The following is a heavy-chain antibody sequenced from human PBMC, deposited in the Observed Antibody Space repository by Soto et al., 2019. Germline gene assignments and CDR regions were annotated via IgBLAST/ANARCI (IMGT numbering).Heavy chain of an antibody. Sequence: GGSLRLSCAASGFTFSSYGMHWVRQAPGKGLEWVAVIWYDGSNKYYADSVKGRFTISRDNSKNTLYLQMNSLRAEDTAVYYCATAPGAVAGIDFWGQGTLVTVSS. V-gene: IGHV3-33*01. CDR3: ATAPGAVAGIDF. D-gene: IGHD6-19*01. J-gene: IGHJ4*02. CDR2: IWYDGSNK. CDR1: GFTFSSYG.